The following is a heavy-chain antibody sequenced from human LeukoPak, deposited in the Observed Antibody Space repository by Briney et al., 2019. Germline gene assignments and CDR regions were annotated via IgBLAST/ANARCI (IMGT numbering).Heavy chain of an antibody. J-gene: IGHJ6*03. V-gene: IGHV4-39*07. CDR3: ARGLLDFGVVIEYYYYMDV. CDR2: IYYSGRT. CDR1: GGSISSTNYY. Sequence: SETLSLTCTVSGGSISSTNYYWGWIRQPPGKGLEWIGSIYYSGRTYYNPSLKSRVTISVDTSKNQVSLQLNSVTPEDTAVYYCARGLLDFGVVIEYYYYMDVWGKGTTVTVSS. D-gene: IGHD3-3*01.